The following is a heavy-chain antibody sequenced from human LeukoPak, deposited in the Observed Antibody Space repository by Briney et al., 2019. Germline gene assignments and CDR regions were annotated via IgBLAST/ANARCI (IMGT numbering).Heavy chain of an antibody. Sequence: GGSLRLSCAASGFTFSSYDMNWVRQAPGKGLEWGSTITDSGGNTWYADSVKGRFTISRDNSKNTVYLQMNSLRAEDTAVYYCAKRRGGYGGGGLDYWGQGTLVTVSS. CDR3: AKRRGGYGGGGLDY. CDR2: ITDSGGNT. CDR1: GFTFSSYD. J-gene: IGHJ4*02. D-gene: IGHD4-23*01. V-gene: IGHV3-23*01.